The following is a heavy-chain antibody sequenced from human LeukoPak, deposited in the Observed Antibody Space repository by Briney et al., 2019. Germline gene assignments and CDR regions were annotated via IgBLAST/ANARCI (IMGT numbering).Heavy chain of an antibody. V-gene: IGHV3-30-3*01. CDR3: AREGDSPYYFDY. J-gene: IGHJ4*02. D-gene: IGHD6-13*01. Sequence: GGSLRLSCAASGFTFSSYAMHWVRQAPGKGLERVSVISYDGSNKYYADSVKGRFTISRDNSKNTLYLQMNSLRAEDTAVYYCAREGDSPYYFDYWGQGTLVTVSS. CDR1: GFTFSSYA. CDR2: ISYDGSNK.